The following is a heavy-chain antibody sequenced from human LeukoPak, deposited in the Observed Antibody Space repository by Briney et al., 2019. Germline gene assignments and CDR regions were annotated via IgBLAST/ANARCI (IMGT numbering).Heavy chain of an antibody. Sequence: GGSLRLSCAASGFTFSSYEMNWVRQAPGKGLVWVSGINSDGSSTKYADSVKGRFTISRDNAKNTLYLQMDSLRDEDTAVYYCGLSMVRALSPDYWGQGTLVTVSS. D-gene: IGHD3-10*01. CDR3: GLSMVRALSPDY. CDR2: INSDGSST. V-gene: IGHV3-74*03. J-gene: IGHJ4*02. CDR1: GFTFSSYE.